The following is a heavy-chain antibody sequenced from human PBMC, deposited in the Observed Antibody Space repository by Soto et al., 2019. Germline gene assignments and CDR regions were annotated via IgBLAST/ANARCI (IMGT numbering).Heavy chain of an antibody. CDR3: ARAPLSGYTRSGNWFDP. V-gene: IGHV4-30-4*01. CDR1: GGSISSGEYY. D-gene: IGHD3-3*01. J-gene: IGHJ5*02. CDR2: IYYSGST. Sequence: TLSLPCTVSGGSISSGEYYWSWIRQPPGKGLEWIGYIYYSGSTYYNPSLKSRVTISVDTSKNQFSLKLSSVTAADTAVYYCARAPLSGYTRSGNWFDPWGQGTLVTVSS.